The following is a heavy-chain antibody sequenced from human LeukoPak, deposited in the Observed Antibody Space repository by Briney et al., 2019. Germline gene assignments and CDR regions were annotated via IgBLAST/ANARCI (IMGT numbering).Heavy chain of an antibody. J-gene: IGHJ6*02. CDR2: VYFSGTT. D-gene: IGHD5-18*01. V-gene: IGHV4-39*01. CDR3: ARHEKDTAMSSWDYYYGMDV. Sequence: PSETLSLTCTVSGVSISTDNHYWGWIRQPPGKGLEWIGAVYFSGTTYYNPSLKSPVTVSVDKSKNQFSLKLSSVTAADTAVYYCARHEKDTAMSSWDYYYGMDVWGQGTTVTVSS. CDR1: GVSISTDNHY.